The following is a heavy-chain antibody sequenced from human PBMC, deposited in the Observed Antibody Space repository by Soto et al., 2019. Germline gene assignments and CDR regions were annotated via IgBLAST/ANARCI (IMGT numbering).Heavy chain of an antibody. J-gene: IGHJ5*02. CDR1: GGSISSYY. CDR3: ARCGGDLDDWFVP. Sequence: SETLSLTCTVSGGSISSYYWSWIRQPPGEGLEWIGYFYYSGSTNYNPSLKSRVTIPLDTSKNQFSLKLSSVTAADTAVYCCARCGGDLDDWFVPWGQGTLVTVSS. CDR2: FYYSGST. V-gene: IGHV4-59*01. D-gene: IGHD2-21*02.